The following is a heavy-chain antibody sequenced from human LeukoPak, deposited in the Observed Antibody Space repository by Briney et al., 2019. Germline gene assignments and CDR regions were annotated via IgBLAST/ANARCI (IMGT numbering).Heavy chain of an antibody. V-gene: IGHV4-39*07. Sequence: SETLSLTCTVSGGSISSSSYYWGWIRQPPGKGLEWIGSIYYSGSTYYNPSLKSRVTISVDTSKKQFSLRLSSVTAADTAVYYCAREGGFHSPAGIWGQGTMVTVSS. J-gene: IGHJ3*02. CDR1: GGSISSSSYY. CDR2: IYYSGST. CDR3: AREGGFHSPAGI. D-gene: IGHD1-26*01.